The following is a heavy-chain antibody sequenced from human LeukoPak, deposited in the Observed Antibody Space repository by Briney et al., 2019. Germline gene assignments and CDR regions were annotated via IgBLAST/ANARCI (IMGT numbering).Heavy chain of an antibody. V-gene: IGHV3-48*03. Sequence: PGGSLRLSCAASGFTFSSYEMNWVRQAPGKGLEWVSYISSSGSSLYYADSVKGRFTISRDNAKNSLYLQVNSLRAEDTAIYYCASFTDYWGQGTLVTVSS. J-gene: IGHJ4*02. CDR2: ISSSGSSL. CDR3: ASFTDY. CDR1: GFTFSSYE.